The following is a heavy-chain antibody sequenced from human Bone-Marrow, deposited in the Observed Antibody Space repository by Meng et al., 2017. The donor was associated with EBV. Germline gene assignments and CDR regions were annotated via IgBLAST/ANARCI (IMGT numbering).Heavy chain of an antibody. CDR3: ARASDYGNDLDY. J-gene: IGHJ4*02. Sequence: QLVPPGAVVNNPTASVNVACKVSDSTFTGHYMHWGRQAPGQGLEWMGGIDPNSGGADYAQKFQGGVTMTRDTSISTFYMELSRLTSDDTAVYFCARASDYGNDLDYWGQGTLVTVSS. D-gene: IGHD4-11*01. CDR1: DSTFTGHY. V-gene: IGHV1-2*02. CDR2: IDPNSGGA.